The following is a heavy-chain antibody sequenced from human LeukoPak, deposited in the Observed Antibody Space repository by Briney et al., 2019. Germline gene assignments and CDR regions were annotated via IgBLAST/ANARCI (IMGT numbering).Heavy chain of an antibody. Sequence: LGGSLRLSCAASGFTFSSYWMSWVRQAPGKGLEWVANIKQDGSEKYYVDSVKGRFTISRDNAKNSLYLQMNSLRAEDTAVYYCARDHYDFWSGYQAPYYYYFYMDVWGKGTTVTVSS. CDR1: GFTFSSYW. D-gene: IGHD3-3*01. CDR2: IKQDGSEK. CDR3: ARDHYDFWSGYQAPYYYYFYMDV. J-gene: IGHJ6*03. V-gene: IGHV3-7*01.